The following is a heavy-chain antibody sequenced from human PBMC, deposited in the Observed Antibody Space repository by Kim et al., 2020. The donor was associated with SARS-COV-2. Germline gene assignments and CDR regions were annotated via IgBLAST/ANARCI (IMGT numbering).Heavy chain of an antibody. V-gene: IGHV3-23*01. CDR1: GFTFSSYA. D-gene: IGHD4-4*01. CDR2: ISASGGDT. Sequence: GGSLRLSCAASGFTFSSYAMSWVRQAPGKGLEWVSRISASGGDTYYADSVQGRFTISRDNSKNALNLEMNSLIAEDTALYYCAKVTTLTAPFYDYWCQGT. J-gene: IGHJ4*02. CDR3: AKVTTLTAPFYDY.